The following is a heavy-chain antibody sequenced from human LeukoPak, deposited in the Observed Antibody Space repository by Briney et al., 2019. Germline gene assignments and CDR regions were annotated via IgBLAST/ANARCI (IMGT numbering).Heavy chain of an antibody. CDR1: GGPITSINHY. CDR3: ARDSRGYYDSSGYFDY. CDR2: IYYSGTT. J-gene: IGHJ4*02. D-gene: IGHD3-22*01. Sequence: PSETLSLTCTVSGGPITSINHYWSWIRQPPGKGLEWIAYIYYSGTTKYNPSLKSRVTIAVDTSKNHFSLKLSSVTAADTAVYYCARDSRGYYDSSGYFDYWGQGTLVTVSS. V-gene: IGHV4-61*03.